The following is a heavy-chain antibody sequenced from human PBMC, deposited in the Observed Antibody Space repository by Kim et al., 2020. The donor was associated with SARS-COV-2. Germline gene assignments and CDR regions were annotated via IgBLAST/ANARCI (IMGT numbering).Heavy chain of an antibody. Sequence: RVTISVDTSKNQFSLKLSSVTAADTAVYYCARHYPYSYDSSGGSGGAFDIWGQGTMVTVSS. V-gene: IGHV4-39*01. CDR3: ARHYPYSYDSSGGSGGAFDI. D-gene: IGHD3-22*01. J-gene: IGHJ3*02.